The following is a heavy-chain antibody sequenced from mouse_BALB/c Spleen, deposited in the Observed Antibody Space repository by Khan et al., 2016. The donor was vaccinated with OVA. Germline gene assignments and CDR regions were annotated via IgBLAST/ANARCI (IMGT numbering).Heavy chain of an antibody. V-gene: IGHV1-9*01. CDR2: ILPGSGST. D-gene: IGHD2-12*01. Sequence: QVQLQQSGTELMKPGASVKISCKASGYKFSNYWIEWVKQRPGHGLEWIGEILPGSGSTKYNDKFKGKATFTADTSSNTAFMQLSNLTFEDSAVYYCARSYYSDCAQGTVVTVSA. CDR3: ARSYYSD. CDR1: GYKFSNYW. J-gene: IGHJ3*01.